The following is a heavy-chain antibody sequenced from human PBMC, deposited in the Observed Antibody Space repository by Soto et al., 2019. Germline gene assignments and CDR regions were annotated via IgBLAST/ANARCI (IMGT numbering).Heavy chain of an antibody. CDR3: ARLLTEGATFREDAFDL. J-gene: IGHJ3*01. V-gene: IGHV1-18*01. CDR1: RYTFTSHG. CDR2: ISTFNGKT. Sequence: QIQLVQSGGGVKTPGASVKVSCTTSRYTFTSHGIAWVRQAPGQGLEWMGWISTFNGKTDYAQKFQGRVTMTADTITDTLDMELRSLRSDDTAVYFCARLLTEGATFREDAFDLWGQGTKVTVSS. D-gene: IGHD3-9*01.